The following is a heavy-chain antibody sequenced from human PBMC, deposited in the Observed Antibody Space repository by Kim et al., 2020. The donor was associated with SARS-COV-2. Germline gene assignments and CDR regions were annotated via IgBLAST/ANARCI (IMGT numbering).Heavy chain of an antibody. Sequence: SETLSLTCAVSGGSISSDSHYWGWVRQPPGKGMEWIGSIHYSGTTSYNPSLQSRVTISIDTSKNQFSLKGRSVTAADTAVYYCAGLAVVGWPTNDFWGQGTLVTVSS. J-gene: IGHJ4*02. CDR1: GGSISSDSHY. CDR2: IHYSGTT. D-gene: IGHD5-12*01. V-gene: IGHV4-39*01. CDR3: AGLAVVGWPTNDF.